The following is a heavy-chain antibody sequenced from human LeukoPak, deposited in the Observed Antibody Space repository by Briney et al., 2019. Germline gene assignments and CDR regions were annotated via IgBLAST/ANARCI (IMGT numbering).Heavy chain of an antibody. CDR1: GYTFTGYY. J-gene: IGHJ5*01. D-gene: IGHD6-6*01. CDR3: ARDLAARGGGWFDS. Sequence: SVKVSCKASGYTFTGYYMHWVRQAPGQGLEWMGRIIPIFGTANYAQKFQGRVTITTDESTSTAYMELSSLRSEDTAVYYCARDLAARGGGWFDSWGQGTLVTVFS. CDR2: IIPIFGTA. V-gene: IGHV1-69*05.